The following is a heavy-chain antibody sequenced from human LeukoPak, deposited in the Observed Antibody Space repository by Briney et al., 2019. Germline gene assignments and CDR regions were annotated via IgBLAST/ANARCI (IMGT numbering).Heavy chain of an antibody. D-gene: IGHD3-3*01. J-gene: IGHJ6*03. V-gene: IGHV1-2*02. CDR2: INPNSGGT. CDR1: GYTFTGYY. Sequence: ASVTVSCKASGYTFTGYYMHWVRQAPGQGLEWMGWINPNSGGTNYAQKFQGRVTMTRDTSISTAYMELSRLRSDDTAVYYCARAEYDFWSGYYPGVDYYYMDVWGKGTTVTVSS. CDR3: ARAEYDFWSGYYPGVDYYYMDV.